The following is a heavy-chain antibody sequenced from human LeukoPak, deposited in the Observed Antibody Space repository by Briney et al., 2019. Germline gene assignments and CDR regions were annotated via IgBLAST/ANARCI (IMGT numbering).Heavy chain of an antibody. CDR2: IQYRGDS. CDR3: ARARRDGYNFNY. Sequence: PSETLSLTCTVSGYSISTGSYWGWIRQPPGKGLEWIGNIQYRGDSYYNPSLKSRVTISVDTSKNQFSLKLSSVTAADTAVYYCARARRDGYNFNYWGQGTLVTVSS. V-gene: IGHV4-38-2*02. CDR1: GYSISTGSY. J-gene: IGHJ4*02. D-gene: IGHD5-24*01.